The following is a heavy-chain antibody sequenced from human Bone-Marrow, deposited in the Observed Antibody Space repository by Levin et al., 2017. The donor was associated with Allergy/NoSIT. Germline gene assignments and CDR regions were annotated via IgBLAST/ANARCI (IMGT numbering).Heavy chain of an antibody. CDR3: ARAHFFSETYYRPLDY. CDR1: GFTLSNYW. D-gene: IGHD1-26*01. CDR2: INSDGSRP. V-gene: IGHV3-74*01. Sequence: PGGSLRLSCAASGFTLSNYWMYWVRQAPGKGLVWVSRINSDGSRPSYADSVKGRFAISRVNGVNMVYLQMNSLRAEDTAVYYCARAHFFSETYYRPLDYWGQGTLVTVSS. J-gene: IGHJ4*02.